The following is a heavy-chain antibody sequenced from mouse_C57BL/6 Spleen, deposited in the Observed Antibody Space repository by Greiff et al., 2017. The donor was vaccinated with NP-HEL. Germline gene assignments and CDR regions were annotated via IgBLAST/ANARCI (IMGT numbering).Heavy chain of an antibody. J-gene: IGHJ3*01. CDR3: AREDYRGGWFAY. V-gene: IGHV5-4*01. CDR1: GFTFSSYA. CDR2: ISDGGSYT. Sequence: EVKLVESGGGLVKPGGSLKLSCAASGFTFSSYAMSWVRQTPEKRLEWVATISDGGSYTYYPDNVKGRFTISRDNAKNNLYLQMSHLKSEDTAMYYCAREDYRGGWFAYWGQGTLVTVSA. D-gene: IGHD2-14*01.